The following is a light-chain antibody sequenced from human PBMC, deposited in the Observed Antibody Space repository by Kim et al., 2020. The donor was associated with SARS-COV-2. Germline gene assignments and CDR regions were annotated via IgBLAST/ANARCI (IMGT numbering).Light chain of an antibody. J-gene: IGLJ3*02. CDR1: SGSIASNY. V-gene: IGLV6-57*01. CDR3: QSYDSSNRV. CDR2: EDN. Sequence: GKTVTISCTRSSGSIASNYVQWYQQRPGSSPTTVIYEDNQRPSGVPDRCSGSIDSSSNSASLTISGLKTEDEADYYCQSYDSSNRVFGGGTQLTVL.